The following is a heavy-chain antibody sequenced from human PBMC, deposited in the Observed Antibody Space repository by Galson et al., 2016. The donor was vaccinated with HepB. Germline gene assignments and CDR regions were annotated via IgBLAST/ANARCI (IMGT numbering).Heavy chain of an antibody. Sequence: SLRLSCAASGFTFGDYAMSWFRQAPGKGLEWVGFIRTKAYGGTTEYAASVKGRFTISRDDSKSIAYLQMNSLKTEDTAVYYCARTDIVVVPAAQYYYYYYGMDVWGQGTTVTVSS. CDR2: IRTKAYGGTT. CDR1: GFTFGDYA. D-gene: IGHD2-2*01. V-gene: IGHV3-49*03. J-gene: IGHJ6*02. CDR3: ARTDIVVVPAAQYYYYYYGMDV.